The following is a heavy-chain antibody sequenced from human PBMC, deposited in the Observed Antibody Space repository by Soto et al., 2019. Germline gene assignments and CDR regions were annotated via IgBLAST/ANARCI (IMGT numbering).Heavy chain of an antibody. CDR2: IWYDGSEK. J-gene: IGHJ4*02. D-gene: IGHD1-1*01. Sequence: QVQLVESAGGVVQPGRSLRLSCAASGFTFSDYGMHWVRQAPGKGLEWVAVIWYDGSEKYYADSVKGRFTISRDNSKNTLYLQMNSLRVEDTALYYCARQSLGNIRLRGFDYWGQGALVTVSS. CDR1: GFTFSDYG. V-gene: IGHV3-33*01. CDR3: ARQSLGNIRLRGFDY.